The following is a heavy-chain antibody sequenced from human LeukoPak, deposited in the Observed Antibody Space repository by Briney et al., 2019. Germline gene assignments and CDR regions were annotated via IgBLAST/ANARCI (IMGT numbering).Heavy chain of an antibody. V-gene: IGHV3-23*01. D-gene: IGHD3-3*01. Sequence: PGGSLRLSCAASGFTFSSYAMSWVRQAPGKGLEWVSAISGSGGSTYYADSVKGRFTISRDNSKNTLYLQMNSLRAEDTAVYYCAKVRKRRYDFWSGYPGDFQHWGQGTLVTVSS. J-gene: IGHJ1*01. CDR2: ISGSGGST. CDR1: GFTFSSYA. CDR3: AKVRKRRYDFWSGYPGDFQH.